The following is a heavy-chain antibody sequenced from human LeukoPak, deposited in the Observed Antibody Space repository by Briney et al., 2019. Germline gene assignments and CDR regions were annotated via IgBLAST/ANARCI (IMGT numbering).Heavy chain of an antibody. CDR3: ARSGDSSGYYLFDY. CDR2: IYYSGST. J-gene: IGHJ4*02. V-gene: IGHV4-59*01. CDR1: GGSISSYY. Sequence: SETLSLTCTVSGGSISSYYWSWIRQPPGKGLEWIGYIYYSGSTNYNPSLKSRVTISVDTSKNQFSLKLSSVTAADTAVYYCARSGDSSGYYLFDYWGQGTLATVSS. D-gene: IGHD3-22*01.